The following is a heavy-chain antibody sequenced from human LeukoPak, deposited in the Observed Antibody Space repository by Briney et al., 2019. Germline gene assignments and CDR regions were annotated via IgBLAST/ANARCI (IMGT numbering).Heavy chain of an antibody. J-gene: IGHJ4*02. CDR1: GFTFSSYG. D-gene: IGHD6-19*01. V-gene: IGHV3-33*01. Sequence: PGGSLRLSCAASGFTFSSYGMHWVRQTPGKGLEWVAVIWYDGSNKYYADSVKGRFTISRDNSKNTLYLQMNSLRAEDTAVYYCARDTEIGYSSGGFNYWGQGTLVTVSS. CDR2: IWYDGSNK. CDR3: ARDTEIGYSSGGFNY.